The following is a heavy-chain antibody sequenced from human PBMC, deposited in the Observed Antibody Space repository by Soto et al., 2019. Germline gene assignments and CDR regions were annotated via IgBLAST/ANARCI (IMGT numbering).Heavy chain of an antibody. V-gene: IGHV4-34*01. J-gene: IGHJ6*03. Sequence: SETLSLTCAVYGGSFSGYYWSWIRQPPGNGLEWIGEINHSGSTNYNPSLKSRVTISVDTSKNQFSLKLSSVTAADTAVYYCAREALSHYYYYYYMDVWGKGTTVTVSS. CDR2: INHSGST. D-gene: IGHD6-6*01. CDR1: GGSFSGYY. CDR3: AREALSHYYYYYYMDV.